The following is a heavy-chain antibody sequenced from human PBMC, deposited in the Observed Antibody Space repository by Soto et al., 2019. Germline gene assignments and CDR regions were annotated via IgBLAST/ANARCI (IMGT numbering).Heavy chain of an antibody. CDR2: IYYSGST. Sequence: SETLSLTCTVSGGSISSYYWSWIRQPPGKGLERIGYIYYSGSTNYNPSLKSRVTISVDTSKNQFSLKLSSVTSADTAVYYCARLYGLDAFDIWGQGTMVTVSS. J-gene: IGHJ3*02. CDR3: ARLYGLDAFDI. V-gene: IGHV4-59*08. D-gene: IGHD3-16*02. CDR1: GGSISSYY.